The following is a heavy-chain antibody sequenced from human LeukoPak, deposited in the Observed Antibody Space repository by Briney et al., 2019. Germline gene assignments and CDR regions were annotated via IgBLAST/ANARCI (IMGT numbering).Heavy chain of an antibody. J-gene: IGHJ3*02. V-gene: IGHV4-4*07. D-gene: IGHD6-19*01. CDR1: GGSISSYY. CDR2: MYVSGTT. CDR3: ARDRSSGWSGDAFDI. Sequence: SETLSLTCTVSGGSISSYYWSWIRQPAGKGLEWIGRMYVSGTTNYNPSLKSRVTMSVDTSKNQFSLNLSSVTAADSAVYYCARDRSSGWSGDAFDIWGQGTMVTVPS.